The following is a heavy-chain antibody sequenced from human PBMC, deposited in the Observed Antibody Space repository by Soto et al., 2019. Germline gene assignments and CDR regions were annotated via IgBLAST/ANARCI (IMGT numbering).Heavy chain of an antibody. CDR1: AFTFSSYA. CDR3: AREAAGFRLYYFDY. J-gene: IGHJ4*02. D-gene: IGHD6-19*01. CDR2: ISSNGGNT. V-gene: IGHV3-64*01. Sequence: EVQLVESGGGLVQPGGSLRLSCAASAFTFSSYAMHWVRQAPGRGLEYVSAISSNGGNTYYANSVKGRFTISRDNSKNTLYLQMGSLRAEDMAMYYCAREAAGFRLYYFDYWGQGTLVTVSS.